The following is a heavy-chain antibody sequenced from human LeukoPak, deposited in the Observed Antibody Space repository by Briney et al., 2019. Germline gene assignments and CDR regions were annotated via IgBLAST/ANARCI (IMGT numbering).Heavy chain of an antibody. J-gene: IGHJ4*02. V-gene: IGHV3-21*01. Sequence: GGSLRLSCEASGFSFSDYSINWVRQAPGKGLEWVSSISGSRTYVFYADSVKGRFTLSRDNAKNSVYLQMTSLRAEDTAVYYCGRDSQSGYSSSWYQLAQIGYWGQGILVTVSS. D-gene: IGHD6-13*01. CDR3: GRDSQSGYSSSWYQLAQIGY. CDR1: GFSFSDYS. CDR2: ISGSRTYV.